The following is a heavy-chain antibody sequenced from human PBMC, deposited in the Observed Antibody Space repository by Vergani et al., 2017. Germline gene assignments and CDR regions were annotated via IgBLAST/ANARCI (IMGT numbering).Heavy chain of an antibody. CDR1: GGSISSSSYY. Sequence: QLQLQESGPGLVKPSETLSLTCTVSGGSISSSSYYWGWIRQPPGKGLEWIGSIYYSGSTYYNPSLKSRVTISVDTSKNQFSLNLRSVTAADTAVYYCASPIAVAGTAIDYWGQGTLVTVSS. CDR2: IYYSGST. J-gene: IGHJ4*02. V-gene: IGHV4-39*01. D-gene: IGHD6-19*01. CDR3: ASPIAVAGTAIDY.